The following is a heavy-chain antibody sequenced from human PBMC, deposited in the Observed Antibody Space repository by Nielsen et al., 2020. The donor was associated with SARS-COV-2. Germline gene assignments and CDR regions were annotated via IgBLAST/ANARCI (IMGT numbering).Heavy chain of an antibody. CDR2: INPSGGST. CDR1: GYMFTSYY. V-gene: IGHV1-46*01. J-gene: IGHJ4*02. CDR3: ASLGPRGTENDY. Sequence: ASVKVSCKASGYMFTSYYMHWVRQAPGQGLEWMGIINPSGGSTSYAQKFQGRVTITADKSTSTAYMELSSLRSEDTAVYHCASLGPRGTENDYWGQGTLVTVSS. D-gene: IGHD1-26*01.